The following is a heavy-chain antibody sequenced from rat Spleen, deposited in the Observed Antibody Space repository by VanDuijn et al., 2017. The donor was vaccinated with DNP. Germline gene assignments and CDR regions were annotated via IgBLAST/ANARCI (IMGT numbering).Heavy chain of an antibody. CDR3: ARESQYRFDY. Sequence: EVQLVESGGGLVQPGRSLKLSCTASGLTFTNYYMAWVRQAPKKGLEWVAIISHSDGISYYPDSVKGRFTISRDNAKSSLYLQMNSLKSEDTATYYCARESQYRFDYWGQGVMVTVSS. D-gene: IGHD1-1*01. CDR1: GLTFTNYY. J-gene: IGHJ2*01. CDR2: ISHSDGIS. V-gene: IGHV5-27*01.